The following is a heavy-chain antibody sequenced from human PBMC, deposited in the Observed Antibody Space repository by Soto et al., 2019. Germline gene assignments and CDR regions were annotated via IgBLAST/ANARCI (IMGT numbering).Heavy chain of an antibody. CDR3: AKSGYSYGRFDY. CDR1: GFTFSSSA. V-gene: IGHV3-23*01. CDR2: ISGSGDST. Sequence: GESLKISCAASGFTFSSSAMSWVRQAPGKGLEWVSGISGSGDSTYYADSVKGRFTISRDNSKNTLYLQMNSLRAEDTAVYYCAKSGYSYGRFDYWGQGTLVTVSS. J-gene: IGHJ4*02. D-gene: IGHD5-18*01.